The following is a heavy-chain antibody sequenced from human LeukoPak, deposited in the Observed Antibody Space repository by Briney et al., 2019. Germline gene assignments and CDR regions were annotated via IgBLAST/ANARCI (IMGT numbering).Heavy chain of an antibody. Sequence: GGSLRLSCAASGFTFDDYAMHWVRQAPGKGLEWVSGISWNSGSIGYADSVKGRFTISRDNAKNSLYLQMNSLRAEDTAVYSCARVRVYGDSDAFDIWGQGTMVTVSS. CDR3: ARVRVYGDSDAFDI. D-gene: IGHD4-17*01. J-gene: IGHJ3*02. V-gene: IGHV3-9*01. CDR2: ISWNSGSI. CDR1: GFTFDDYA.